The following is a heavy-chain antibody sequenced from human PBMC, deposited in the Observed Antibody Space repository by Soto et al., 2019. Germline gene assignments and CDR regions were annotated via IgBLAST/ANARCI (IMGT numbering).Heavy chain of an antibody. J-gene: IGHJ4*02. CDR1: GFTFSSYG. D-gene: IGHD3-10*01. CDR3: ATSRSVTMVRGVRYYFDY. V-gene: IGHV3-30*03. Sequence: GGSLRLSCAAPGFTFSSYGMHWVRQAPGKGLEWVAVILYDGSEKWFADSVKGRFTISRDNSKNTLYLQMNSLRAEDTAVYYCATSRSVTMVRGVRYYFDYWGQGTLVTVSS. CDR2: ILYDGSEK.